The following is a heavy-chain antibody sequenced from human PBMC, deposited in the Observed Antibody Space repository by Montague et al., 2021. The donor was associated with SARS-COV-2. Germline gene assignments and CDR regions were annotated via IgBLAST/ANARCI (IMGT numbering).Heavy chain of an antibody. CDR1: GFTFSSYE. D-gene: IGHD3-9*01. Sequence: SLRLSCAASGFTFSSYEMNWVRQAPGKGLEWVSYISSSGSTIYYADSVKGRFTISRDNAKNSLYLQMNSLRAEDTAVYYCARSRATTFWASCFDYWGQGTLVTVSS. J-gene: IGHJ4*02. CDR2: ISSSGSTI. CDR3: ARSRATTFWASCFDY. V-gene: IGHV3-48*03.